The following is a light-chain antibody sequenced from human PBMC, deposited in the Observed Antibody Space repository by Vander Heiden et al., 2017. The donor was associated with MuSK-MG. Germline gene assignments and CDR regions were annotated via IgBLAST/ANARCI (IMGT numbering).Light chain of an antibody. Sequence: EILFTQSPATLSLSPGERATLSCTASQIVSSHLAWYPPKPGQAPRLLIYDASNRATGLPARFSGSGSVTDFTLTISSLEPEDFAVSYCQQRGNCLRAFGQGTQLEIK. V-gene: IGKV3-11*01. J-gene: IGKJ5*01. CDR2: DAS. CDR3: QQRGNCLRA. CDR1: QIVSSH.